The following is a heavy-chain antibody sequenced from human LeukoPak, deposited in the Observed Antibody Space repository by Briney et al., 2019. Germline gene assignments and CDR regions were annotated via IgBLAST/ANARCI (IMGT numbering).Heavy chain of an antibody. J-gene: IGHJ4*02. D-gene: IGHD3-10*01. V-gene: IGHV4-34*01. Sequence: SETLSLTCAVYGGSFNDYFWTWIRQPPGKELEWIGEINHSGSTNYNPSLKSRVTISVDTSKNQFSLKLSSVTAADTAVYYCARGSTDRGIIINYWGQGNLVTVPS. CDR1: GGSFNDYF. CDR3: ARGSTDRGIIINY. CDR2: INHSGST.